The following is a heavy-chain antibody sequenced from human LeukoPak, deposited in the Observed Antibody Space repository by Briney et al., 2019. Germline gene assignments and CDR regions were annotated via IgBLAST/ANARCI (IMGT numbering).Heavy chain of an antibody. CDR1: GYTVTSYG. J-gene: IGHJ4*02. CDR2: NSAYKGNS. D-gene: IGHD2-15*01. CDR3: ARGVTVGGYFDY. Sequence: ASVKVSCKASGYTVTSYGISWVRQSPGQGLEWMGWNSAYKGNSNYAQELQGRLTMTTDTSTSKAHMELRSLRSHDTAVYHCARGVTVGGYFDYWGQGTLVTVSS. V-gene: IGHV1-18*01.